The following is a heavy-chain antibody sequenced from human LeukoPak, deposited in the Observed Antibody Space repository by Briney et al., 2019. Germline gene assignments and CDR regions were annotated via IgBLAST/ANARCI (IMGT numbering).Heavy chain of an antibody. V-gene: IGHV1-2*06. D-gene: IGHD4-17*01. Sequence: ASVKVSCKASGYTFTGYYMHWVRQAPGQGLEWMGRINPNSGGTNYAQKFQGRVTMTRDTSMNTAYMEMNRLRSDDTAVYYCAGGKKSTTLGPDYWGQGTLVTVSS. J-gene: IGHJ4*02. CDR1: GYTFTGYY. CDR3: AGGKKSTTLGPDY. CDR2: INPNSGGT.